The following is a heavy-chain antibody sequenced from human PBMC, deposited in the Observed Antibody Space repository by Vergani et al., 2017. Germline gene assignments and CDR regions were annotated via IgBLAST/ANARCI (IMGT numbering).Heavy chain of an antibody. V-gene: IGHV3-23*01. D-gene: IGHD2-21*01. CDR2: ISGSGGST. Sequence: EVQLLESGGGLVQPGGSLRLSCAASGFTFSSYAMSWVRQAPGKGLEWVSAISGSGGSTYYADSVKGRFTISRDNSKNTLYLQMNSLRAEDTAVYYCATSGCGGDCYGYWGQGTLVTVSS. CDR3: ATSGCGGDCYGY. J-gene: IGHJ4*02. CDR1: GFTFSSYA.